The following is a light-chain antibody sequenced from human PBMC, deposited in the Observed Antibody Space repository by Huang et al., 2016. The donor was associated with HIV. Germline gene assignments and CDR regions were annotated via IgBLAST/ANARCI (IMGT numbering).Light chain of an antibody. CDR3: QQYYSTPT. J-gene: IGKJ1*01. Sequence: DIQMTQSPSSLSAFVGDRVTITCRASHGISNSLAWYQQKPGNAPKLLVYTASRLENGVPSRFNGSGSGTDYTLTINTLQPEDFATYHCQQYYSTPTFGRGTKVAVK. CDR1: HGISNS. CDR2: TAS. V-gene: IGKV1-NL1*01.